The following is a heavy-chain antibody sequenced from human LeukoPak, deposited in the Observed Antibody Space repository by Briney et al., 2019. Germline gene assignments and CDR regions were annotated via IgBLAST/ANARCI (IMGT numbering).Heavy chain of an antibody. CDR3: AKGSRFDYDILTGYPDY. CDR1: GFTFDDYA. CDR2: ISWNSGSI. V-gene: IGHV3-9*01. D-gene: IGHD3-9*01. J-gene: IGHJ4*02. Sequence: PGRSLRLSCAASGFTFDDYAMHWVRQAPGEGLEWVSGISWNSGSIGYADSVKGRFTISRDNAKNSLYLQMNSLRAEDTALYYCAKGSRFDYDILTGYPDYWGQGTLVTVSS.